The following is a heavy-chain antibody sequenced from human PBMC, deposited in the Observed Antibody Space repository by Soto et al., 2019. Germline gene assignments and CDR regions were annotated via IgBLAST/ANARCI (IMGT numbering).Heavy chain of an antibody. CDR2: INPNSGGT. Sequence: ASVKVSCKASGYTFTGYYMHWVRQAPGQGLEWMGWINPNSGGTNYAQKFQGWVTMTRDTSISTAYMELSRLRSDDTAVYYCARDLGPGNAGTRYYYYGMDVWGQGTTVTVSS. J-gene: IGHJ6*02. D-gene: IGHD1-1*01. V-gene: IGHV1-2*04. CDR3: ARDLGPGNAGTRYYYYGMDV. CDR1: GYTFTGYY.